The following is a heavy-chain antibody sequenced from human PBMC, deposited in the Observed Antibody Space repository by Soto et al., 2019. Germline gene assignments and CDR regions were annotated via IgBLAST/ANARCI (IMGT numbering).Heavy chain of an antibody. CDR1: GDSVSNNSAT. J-gene: IGHJ5*01. CDR3: ARLIGNSWLDS. Sequence: PSQTLSLTCAISGDSVSNNSATWDWIRQSPSRGLEWLGRTYYRSKWENDYAVSVKGRISIIPDTTNNRLSLQLNSVSPDDTAVYYCARLIGNSWLDSWGQGTLVTVSS. V-gene: IGHV6-1*01. CDR2: TYYRSKWEN.